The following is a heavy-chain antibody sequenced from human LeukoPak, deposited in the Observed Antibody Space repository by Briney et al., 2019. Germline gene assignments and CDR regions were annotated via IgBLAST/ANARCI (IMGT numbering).Heavy chain of an antibody. CDR3: ARDGRAYYDILTGYYHFDY. CDR2: INPSSGGT. V-gene: IGHV1-2*04. Sequence: ASVKVSCKASGYTFTGYYMHWVRQAPGQGLEWMGWINPSSGGTNYAQKFQGWVTMTRDTSISTAYMGLSRLRSDDTAVYYCARDGRAYYDILTGYYHFDYWGQGTLVTVSS. D-gene: IGHD3-9*01. J-gene: IGHJ4*02. CDR1: GYTFTGYY.